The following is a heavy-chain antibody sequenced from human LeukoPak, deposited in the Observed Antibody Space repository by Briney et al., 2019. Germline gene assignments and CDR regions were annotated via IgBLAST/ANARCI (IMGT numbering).Heavy chain of an antibody. CDR2: MNPNSGNT. V-gene: IGHV1-8*02. CDR1: GYTFTSYY. D-gene: IGHD3-3*01. CDR3: ARDRGEITIFGVVRNYYYYMDV. Sequence: ASVKVSCKASGYTFTSYYMHWVRQATGQGLEWMGWMNPNSGNTGYAQKFQGRVTMTRNTSISTAYMELSSLRSEDTAVYYCARDRGEITIFGVVRNYYYYMDVWGKGTTVTVSS. J-gene: IGHJ6*03.